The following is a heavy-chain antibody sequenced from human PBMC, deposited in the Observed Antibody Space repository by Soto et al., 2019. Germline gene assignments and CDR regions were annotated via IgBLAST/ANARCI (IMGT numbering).Heavy chain of an antibody. Sequence: SETLSLTCAVYGGSFSGYYCTWIRQPPGKGLEWIGEITHSGSTNYNPSLKSRVTISVDTSKNQFSLNLNSVTAADTAVYYCARSSVRGWSYWGQGTLVTVSS. V-gene: IGHV4-34*01. J-gene: IGHJ4*02. CDR2: ITHSGST. CDR3: ARSSVRGWSY. CDR1: GGSFSGYY. D-gene: IGHD3-10*02.